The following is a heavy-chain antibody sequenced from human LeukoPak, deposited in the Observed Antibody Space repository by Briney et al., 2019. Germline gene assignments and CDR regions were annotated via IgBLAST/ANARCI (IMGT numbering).Heavy chain of an antibody. Sequence: GGSLRLSCAACVFTFDDYCMIWVRQAPAKGLEWVVGINWKGGNTRYAAYVKGRYTSSRDNAKNSLYLQMNSLSGEDTALYYCARPRGYSYGPFDYWGRGTLVSV. CDR3: ARPRGYSYGPFDY. CDR1: VFTFDDYC. CDR2: INWKGGNT. J-gene: IGHJ4*02. V-gene: IGHV3-20*04. D-gene: IGHD5-18*01.